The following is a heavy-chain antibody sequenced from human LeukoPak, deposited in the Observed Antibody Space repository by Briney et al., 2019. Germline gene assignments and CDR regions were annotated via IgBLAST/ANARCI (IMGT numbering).Heavy chain of an antibody. D-gene: IGHD6-13*01. J-gene: IGHJ4*02. CDR3: ARGGGSSSWFFFDY. V-gene: IGHV3-23*01. CDR2: ISGSGGST. Sequence: GGSLRLSCAASGFTFSSYAMSWVRQAPGKGLEWVSVISGSGGSTYYADSVKGRFTISRDNSKNTLYLQMNSLRVEDTAVYYCARGGGSSSWFFFDYWGQGTLVTVSS. CDR1: GFTFSSYA.